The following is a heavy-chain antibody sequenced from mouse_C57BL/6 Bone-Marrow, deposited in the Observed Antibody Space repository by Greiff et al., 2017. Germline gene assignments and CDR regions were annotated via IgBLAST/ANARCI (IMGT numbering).Heavy chain of an antibody. V-gene: IGHV5-17*01. D-gene: IGHD1-1*01. CDR1: GFTFSDYG. Sequence: EVMLVESGGGLVKPGGSLKLSCAASGFTFSDYGMHWVRQAPEKGLEWVAYISSGSSTIYYADTVKGRFTISRDNAKNTLFLQMTSLRSEDTAMYYCARHLYGTFYYAMDYWGQGTSVTVSS. CDR2: ISSGSSTI. J-gene: IGHJ4*01. CDR3: ARHLYGTFYYAMDY.